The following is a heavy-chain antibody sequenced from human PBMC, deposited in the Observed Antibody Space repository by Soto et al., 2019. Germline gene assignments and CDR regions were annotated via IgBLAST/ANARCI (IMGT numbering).Heavy chain of an antibody. J-gene: IGHJ5*02. V-gene: IGHV1-69*13. CDR2: IIPIFGTA. Sequence: GASVKVSCKASGGTFSSYAISWVRQAPGQGLEWMGGIIPIFGTANYAQKFQGRVTITADESTNTAYMELSSLRSEDTAVYYCARVVAARPGPLFYNWFDPWGQGTLVTVSS. CDR1: GGTFSSYA. D-gene: IGHD6-6*01. CDR3: ARVVAARPGPLFYNWFDP.